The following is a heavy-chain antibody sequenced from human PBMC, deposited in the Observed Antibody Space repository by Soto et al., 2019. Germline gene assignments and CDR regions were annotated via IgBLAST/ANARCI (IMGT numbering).Heavy chain of an antibody. CDR3: ARAGYYYGSGSSVHYYYGMDV. Sequence: ASVKVSCKASGYTFTGYYMHWVRQAPGQGLEWMGWINPNSGGTNYAQKFQGWVTMTRDTSISTAYMELSRLRSDDTAVYYCARAGYYYGSGSSVHYYYGMDVWGQGTTVTVSS. CDR2: INPNSGGT. CDR1: GYTFTGYY. J-gene: IGHJ6*02. V-gene: IGHV1-2*04. D-gene: IGHD3-10*01.